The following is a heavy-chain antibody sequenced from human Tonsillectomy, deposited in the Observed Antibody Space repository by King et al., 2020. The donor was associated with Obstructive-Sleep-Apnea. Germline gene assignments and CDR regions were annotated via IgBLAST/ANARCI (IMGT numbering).Heavy chain of an antibody. J-gene: IGHJ4*02. CDR2: INHSGRT. Sequence: VQLQQWGAGVLKPSETLSLTCAVYGGSSSGYYWNWIRQPPGKGLEWIGEINHSGRTRYNPSLRSRVTISSDTSKDQFSLRMSSVTAADTAVYFCASRNGYTYGYYFPLDYWGPGTLVTVSS. D-gene: IGHD5-18*01. CDR3: ASRNGYTYGYYFPLDY. V-gene: IGHV4-34*01. CDR1: GGSSSGYY.